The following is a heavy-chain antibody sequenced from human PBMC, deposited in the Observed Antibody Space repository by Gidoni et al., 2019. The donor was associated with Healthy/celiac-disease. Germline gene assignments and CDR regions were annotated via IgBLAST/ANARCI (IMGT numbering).Heavy chain of an antibody. CDR3: ARHAMSAAADY. D-gene: IGHD2-2*01. Sequence: SPSFQGHVTISADKSISTAYLQWSSLKASDTAMYYCARHAMSAAADYWGQGTLVTVSS. J-gene: IGHJ4*02. V-gene: IGHV5-10-1*01.